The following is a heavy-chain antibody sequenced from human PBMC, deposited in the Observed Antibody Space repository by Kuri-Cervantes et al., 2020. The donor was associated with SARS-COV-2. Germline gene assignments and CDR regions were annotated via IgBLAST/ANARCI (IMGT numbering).Heavy chain of an antibody. V-gene: IGHV4-4*09. CDR3: ARDQDDFWSGEGCMDV. J-gene: IGHJ6*03. Sequence: SQTLSLTCAVSGELFSGYYWTWIRQSPGKGLEWIGHLDTSGSPTYNPSLKSRVTISLDTSNNQVSLRLTSATAADTAVYYCARDQDDFWSGEGCMDVWGNGTTVTVSS. CDR1: GELFSGYY. CDR2: LDTSGSP. D-gene: IGHD3-3*01.